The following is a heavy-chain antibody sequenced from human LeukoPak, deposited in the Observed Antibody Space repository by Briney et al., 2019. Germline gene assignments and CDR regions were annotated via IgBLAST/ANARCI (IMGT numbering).Heavy chain of an antibody. V-gene: IGHV3-20*04. CDR1: GFTFDDYG. CDR2: INWNGGRI. J-gene: IGHJ4*02. Sequence: PGGSLRLSCAASGFTFDDYGMSWVRQAPGKGLEWVSSINWNGGRITYADSVKGRFTISRDNSKNTLYLQMNSLRAEDTAVYYCARDPAGYCSSTSCYAADYWGQGTLVTVSS. D-gene: IGHD2-2*01. CDR3: ARDPAGYCSSTSCYAADY.